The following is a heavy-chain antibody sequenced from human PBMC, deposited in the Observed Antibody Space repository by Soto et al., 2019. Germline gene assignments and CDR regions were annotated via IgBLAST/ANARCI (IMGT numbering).Heavy chain of an antibody. V-gene: IGHV4-61*08. CDR1: GGSITSGDYY. D-gene: IGHD1-26*01. CDR3: ARVSVGAKDRYDY. CDR2: IYYSGST. Sequence: PSETLSLTCTVSGGSITSGDYYWSWIRQPPGKGLEWIGYIYYSGSTNYNPSLKGRVTISVDTSKNQFSLKLSSVTAADTAVYYCARVSVGAKDRYDYWGQGTLVTVSS. J-gene: IGHJ4*02.